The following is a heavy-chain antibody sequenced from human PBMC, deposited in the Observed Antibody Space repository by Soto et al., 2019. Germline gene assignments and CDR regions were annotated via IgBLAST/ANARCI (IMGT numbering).Heavy chain of an antibody. J-gene: IGHJ3*02. CDR1: GGSISSSSYY. CDR2: IYYSGST. V-gene: IGHV4-39*01. CDR3: VSLPGYYDILTGSGDAFDI. D-gene: IGHD3-9*01. Sequence: SETLTLTCTVSGGSISSSSYYWGWIRQPPGKEQEWIGSIYYSGSTYYNPSLKSRVTISVDTSKNLFSLKLSSLTVAVTAVYYCVSLPGYYDILTGSGDAFDIWGQGTMVTVSS.